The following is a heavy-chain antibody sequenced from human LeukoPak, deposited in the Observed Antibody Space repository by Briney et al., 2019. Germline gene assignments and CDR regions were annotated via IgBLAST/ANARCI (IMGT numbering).Heavy chain of an antibody. D-gene: IGHD5-24*01. V-gene: IGHV1-8*01. CDR3: ARGMRWLQSLYY. J-gene: IGHJ4*02. CDR2: MNPNSGNT. CDR1: GYTFTSYD. Sequence: ASVKVSCKASGYTFTSYDINWVRQAIGQGLEWMGWMNPNSGNTGYAQKFQGRVTMTRNTSISTAYMELSSLRSEDTAVYYCARGMRWLQSLYYWGQGTLVTVSS.